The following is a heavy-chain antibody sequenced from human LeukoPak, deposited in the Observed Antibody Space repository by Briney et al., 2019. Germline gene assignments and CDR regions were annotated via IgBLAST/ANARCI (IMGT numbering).Heavy chain of an antibody. CDR3: ARHDAAAVVEY. CDR1: GGSISSHTYY. Sequence: SETLSLTCTVSGGSISSHTYYWGWIRQAPGKGLEWIGSIYYSGNTYYNPSLKSRVTISVDTSKNQFSLKLRSVIAAVYYCARHDAAAVVEYWGQGTLVTVSS. CDR2: IYYSGNT. D-gene: IGHD6-19*01. V-gene: IGHV4-39*01. J-gene: IGHJ4*02.